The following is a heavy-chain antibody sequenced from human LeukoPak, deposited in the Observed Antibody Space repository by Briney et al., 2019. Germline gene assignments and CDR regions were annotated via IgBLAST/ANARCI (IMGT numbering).Heavy chain of an antibody. J-gene: IGHJ3*01. CDR2: ISYDGSNK. CDR3: ARDGADNSGYYFGSL. CDR1: GFTFSSYE. D-gene: IGHD3-22*01. Sequence: GGSLRLSCAASGFTFSSYEMNWVRQAPGKGLEWVAVISYDGSNKYYADSAKGRFTISTDNSKNTLYLQMNSLRVEDTAVYYCARDGADNSGYYFGSLWGQGTVVTVSS. V-gene: IGHV3-30*14.